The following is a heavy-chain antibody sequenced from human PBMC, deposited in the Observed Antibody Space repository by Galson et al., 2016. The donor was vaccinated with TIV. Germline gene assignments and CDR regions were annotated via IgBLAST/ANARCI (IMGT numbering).Heavy chain of an antibody. CDR2: IDWDDDK. CDR3: ARVVIGGGSFFHLDT. V-gene: IGHV2-70*01. Sequence: PALVKPTQTLTLTCNFAGFSLSTPGMCVSWIRQAPGKAPEWLAMIDWDDDKYYTTSLQTRHTVSKGTSKDQVVLTMTNMDLIDTATYFCARVVIGGGSFFHLDTWGQGTLVTVSS. CDR1: GFSLSTPGMC. D-gene: IGHD2-15*01. J-gene: IGHJ5*02.